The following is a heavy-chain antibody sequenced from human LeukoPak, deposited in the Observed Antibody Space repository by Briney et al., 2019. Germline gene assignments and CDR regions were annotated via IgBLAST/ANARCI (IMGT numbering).Heavy chain of an antibody. J-gene: IGHJ4*02. V-gene: IGHV1-69*13. CDR2: IIPIFGTA. CDR1: GGTFSSYA. D-gene: IGHD5-18*01. CDR3: ARGRDSYEESEWEY. Sequence: SVKVSCKASGGTFSSYAISWVRQAPGQGLEWMGGIIPIFGTANYAKKFQGRVTITADESTSTAYMELSSLRSEDTAVYYCARGRDSYEESEWEYWGQGTLVTVSS.